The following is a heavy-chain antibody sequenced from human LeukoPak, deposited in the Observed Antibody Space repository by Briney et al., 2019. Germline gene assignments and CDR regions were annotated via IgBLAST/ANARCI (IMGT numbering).Heavy chain of an antibody. CDR3: VSLRKRGGAFDN. J-gene: IGHJ3*02. V-gene: IGHV4-39*07. Sequence: SETLSLTCSISGGSITSSLYFWGWIRQPPGKGLEWIGNIYYSGTTYYKPSFNSRVTILVDTSKNQFSLKLRSVTAADTAVYHCVSLRKRGGAFDNWGQGTMVTVSS. CDR1: GGSITSSLYF. CDR2: IYYSGTT.